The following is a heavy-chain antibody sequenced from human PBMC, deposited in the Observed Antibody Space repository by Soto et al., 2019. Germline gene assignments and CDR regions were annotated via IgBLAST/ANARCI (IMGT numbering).Heavy chain of an antibody. CDR1: GYTFTSYD. CDR3: ARDLSMGGFDP. Sequence: GASVKVSCKASGYTFTSYDINWVRQATGQGLEWMGWMNANNGNTNYAQKLQGRVTMTTDTSTSTAYMELRSLRSDDTAVYYCARDLSMGGFDPWGQGTLVTVSS. J-gene: IGHJ5*02. V-gene: IGHV1-18*01. CDR2: MNANNGNT. D-gene: IGHD1-26*01.